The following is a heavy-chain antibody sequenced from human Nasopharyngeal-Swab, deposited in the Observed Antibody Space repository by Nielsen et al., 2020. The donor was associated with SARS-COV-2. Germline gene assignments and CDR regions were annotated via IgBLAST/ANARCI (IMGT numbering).Heavy chain of an antibody. CDR2: ISGSGGST. D-gene: IGHD3-10*01. Sequence: GESLKISCAASGFTFSSYAMSWVRQAPGKGLEWVSAISGSGGSTYYADSVKGRFTISRDNPKNTLYLQMNSLRAEDTAVYYCAKGYGSGSYPDSLDVWGKGTTVTVSS. V-gene: IGHV3-23*01. CDR3: AKGYGSGSYPDSLDV. J-gene: IGHJ6*04. CDR1: GFTFSSYA.